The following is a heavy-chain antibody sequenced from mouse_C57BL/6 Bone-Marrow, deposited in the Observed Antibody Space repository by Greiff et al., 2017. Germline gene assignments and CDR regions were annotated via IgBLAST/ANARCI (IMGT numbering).Heavy chain of an antibody. CDR3: ARRLPLYGPYWYFDG. V-gene: IGHV8-12*01. Sequence: QVTLKESGPGILQSSQTLSLTCTFSGFSLTTSGMGVSWIRQPSGKGLEGLAHIYWDDDKGYNPSLKSRLTISKDTSRNQVFLKITCVDTAVTATYYCARRLPLYGPYWYFDGWGTGTTVTVSS. CDR2: IYWDDDK. D-gene: IGHD1-1*02. J-gene: IGHJ1*03. CDR1: GFSLTTSGMG.